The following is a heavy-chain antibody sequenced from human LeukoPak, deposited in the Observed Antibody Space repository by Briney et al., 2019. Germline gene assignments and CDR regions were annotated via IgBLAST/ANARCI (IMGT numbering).Heavy chain of an antibody. CDR2: INSDGSSA. CDR3: ARGGAVAGLYYYYYYMDV. CDR1: GFTFSSYW. D-gene: IGHD6-19*01. Sequence: PGGSLRLSCAASGFTFSSYWMHWVRQAPGKGLVWVSRINSDGSSASYADSVKGRFTISRDNAKNTLYLQMNSLRAEDTAVYYCARGGAVAGLYYYYYYMDVWGKGTTVTISS. J-gene: IGHJ6*03. V-gene: IGHV3-74*01.